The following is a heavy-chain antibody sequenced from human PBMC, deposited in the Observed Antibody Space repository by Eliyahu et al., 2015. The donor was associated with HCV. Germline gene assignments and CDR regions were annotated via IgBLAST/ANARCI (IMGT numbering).Heavy chain of an antibody. CDR3: ARGAYTEGPAWFDP. V-gene: IGHV4-34*01. Sequence: QVQLQQWGAGLLKPSETLSLTCAVYGGSFRAYDWSWIRQPPGKGLXWIGEVNHSGSTNYNPSLKSRVTMSVDTSKNQFSLKLSSVTAADTAVYYCARGAYTEGPAWFDPWGQGTLVTVSS. CDR2: VNHSGST. CDR1: GGSFRAYD. D-gene: IGHD4-11*01. J-gene: IGHJ5*02.